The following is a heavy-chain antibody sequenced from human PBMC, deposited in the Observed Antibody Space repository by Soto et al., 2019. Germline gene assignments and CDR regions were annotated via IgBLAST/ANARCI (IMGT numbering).Heavy chain of an antibody. D-gene: IGHD4-17*01. V-gene: IGHV1-69*13. J-gene: IGHJ4*02. CDR2: ITPIFGAA. CDR3: AWLHDYGDYKPHFDY. CDR1: GGTFSSYA. Sequence: SVKVSCKASGGTFSSYAISWVRQAPGQGLEWMGGITPIFGAANYAQKFQGRVTITADESTSTAYMELSSLRSEDTAVYYCAWLHDYGDYKPHFDYWGQGTRVTVSS.